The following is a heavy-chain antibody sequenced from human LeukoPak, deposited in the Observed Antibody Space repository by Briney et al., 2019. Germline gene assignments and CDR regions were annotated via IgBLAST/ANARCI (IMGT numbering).Heavy chain of an antibody. CDR3: ARDRISRMATTGAEYFQH. V-gene: IGHV1-46*01. Sequence: ASVKVSCKASGYTFTSYYMHWVRQAAGQGLEWMGIINPSGGSTSYAQKFQGRVTMTRDTSTSTVYMELSSLRSEDTAVYYCARDRISRMATTGAEYFQHWGQGTLVTVSS. J-gene: IGHJ1*01. CDR1: GYTFTSYY. D-gene: IGHD5-24*01. CDR2: INPSGGST.